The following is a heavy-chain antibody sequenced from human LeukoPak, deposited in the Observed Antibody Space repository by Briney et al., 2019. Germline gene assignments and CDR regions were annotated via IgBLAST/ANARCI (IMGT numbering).Heavy chain of an antibody. CDR2: TYYRSNWYN. V-gene: IGHV6-1*01. CDR1: GDSVLSNSS. Sequence: SQTLSLTCAVSGDSVLSNSSWNWIRQSPSRGLEWLGRTYYRSNWYNDYGVSVKSRININPDTSKNLFSLQLSSVTPEDTAVYYCVRGGQGDGHSADEGFDIWGQGTMVTVS. CDR3: VRGGQGDGHSADEGFDI. D-gene: IGHD5-18*01. J-gene: IGHJ3*02.